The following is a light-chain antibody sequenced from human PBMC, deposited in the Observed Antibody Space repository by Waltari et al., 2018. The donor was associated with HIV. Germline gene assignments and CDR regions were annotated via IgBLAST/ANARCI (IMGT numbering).Light chain of an antibody. CDR3: QQYDTSPL. CDR2: GAS. Sequence: EIVLTQSPGTLSLSPGERVTLSCRPSQSVSSTYLAWYQQRLGQAPRLLIYGASSRATGVPDRFSGSGSGTDFTLTISRLEPEDFAVYYCQQYDTSPLFGQGTKLDFK. J-gene: IGKJ2*01. V-gene: IGKV3-20*01. CDR1: QSVSSTY.